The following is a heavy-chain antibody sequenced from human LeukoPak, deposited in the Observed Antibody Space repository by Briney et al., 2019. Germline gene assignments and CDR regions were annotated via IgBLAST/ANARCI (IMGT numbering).Heavy chain of an antibody. CDR3: ARLTRVLLWFGELLSNFDY. CDR1: GGSISSGSYY. J-gene: IGHJ4*02. V-gene: IGHV4-61*02. Sequence: PSQTLSLTCTVSGGSISSGSYYWRWIRQPAGKGLEWIGRIYTSGSTNYNPSLKSRVTMSVDTSKNQFSLKLSSVTAADTAVYYCARLTRVLLWFGELLSNFDYWGQETLVTVSS. CDR2: IYTSGST. D-gene: IGHD3-10*01.